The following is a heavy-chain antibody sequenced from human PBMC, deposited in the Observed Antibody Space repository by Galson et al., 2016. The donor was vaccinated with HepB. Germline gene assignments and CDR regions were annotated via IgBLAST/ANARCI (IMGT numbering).Heavy chain of an antibody. D-gene: IGHD2-15*01. CDR3: ARGAGIVVLVLEDCYLDL. Sequence: SLRLSCAASGFTVNSHYVSWVRQAPGKGLEWVSVIYNDGTTYYSDSVKGRFTISRDNSKNTVDLQMNSLRAEDTAVYYCARGAGIVVLVLEDCYLDLWGRGTLVTVSS. V-gene: IGHV3-66*01. CDR2: IYNDGTT. CDR1: GFTVNSHY. J-gene: IGHJ2*01.